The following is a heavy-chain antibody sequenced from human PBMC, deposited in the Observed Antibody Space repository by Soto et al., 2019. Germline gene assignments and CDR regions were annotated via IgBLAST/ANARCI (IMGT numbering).Heavy chain of an antibody. CDR3: ARARLITIFGVVSAQHNWFDP. Sequence: QVQLQESGPGLVKPSETLSLTCTVSGGSISSYYWSWIRQPPGKGLEWIGYIYYSGSTNYNPSLKSRVTISVDTSKNQFSLKLSSVTAADTAVYYCARARLITIFGVVSAQHNWFDPWGQGTLVTVSS. D-gene: IGHD3-3*01. CDR1: GGSISSYY. CDR2: IYYSGST. J-gene: IGHJ5*02. V-gene: IGHV4-59*01.